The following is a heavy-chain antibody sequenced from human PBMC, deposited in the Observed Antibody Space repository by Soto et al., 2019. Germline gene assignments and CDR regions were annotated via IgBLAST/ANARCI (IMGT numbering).Heavy chain of an antibody. CDR3: ATYYYGSGHDY. D-gene: IGHD3-10*01. Sequence: SETLSLTCTVSGGSISSGGYYWSWIRQHPGKGLEWIGYIYYSGSNNYNPSLKSRVTISVDTSKNQFSLKLSSVTAADTAVYYCATYYYGSGHDYWGQGTLVTVSS. CDR2: IYYSGSN. CDR1: GGSISSGGYY. J-gene: IGHJ4*02. V-gene: IGHV4-61*08.